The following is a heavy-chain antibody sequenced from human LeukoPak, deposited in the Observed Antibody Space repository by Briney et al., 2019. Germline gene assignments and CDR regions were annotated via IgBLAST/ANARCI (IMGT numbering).Heavy chain of an antibody. D-gene: IGHD4-17*01. CDR2: ISSSGSTI. J-gene: IGHJ6*02. V-gene: IGHV3-11*01. Sequence: GGSLRLSCAASGFTSSDYYMSWIRQAPGKGLEWVSYISSSGSTIYYADSVKGRFTISRDNAKNSLYLQMNSLRAEDTAVYYCARDYDYGDEDYYYGMDVWGQGTTVTVSS. CDR1: GFTSSDYY. CDR3: ARDYDYGDEDYYYGMDV.